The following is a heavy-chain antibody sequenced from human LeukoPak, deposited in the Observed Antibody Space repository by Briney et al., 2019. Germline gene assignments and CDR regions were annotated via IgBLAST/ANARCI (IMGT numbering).Heavy chain of an antibody. J-gene: IGHJ3*01. CDR2: INWDGSSI. V-gene: IGHV3-74*01. CDR3: SRGGYSHAFDV. Sequence: GGSLRLSRAASGFTFSGFYMHWIRQAPGKGLVWVPHINWDGSSITYADSVKGRFTISRDNAKNTLYLQMDSLRAEDTAVYYCSRGGYSHAFDVWGQGTMVTVSS. CDR1: GFTFSGFY. D-gene: IGHD2-15*01.